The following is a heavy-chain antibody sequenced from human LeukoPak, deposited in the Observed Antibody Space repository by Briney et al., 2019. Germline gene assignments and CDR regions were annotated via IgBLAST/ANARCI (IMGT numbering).Heavy chain of an antibody. V-gene: IGHV1-69*01. CDR1: GGTFSSYA. CDR3: ASEITYYDFWSGXMGAFXI. CDR2: IIPIFGTA. Sequence: SVKVSCKASGGTFSSYAISWVRQAPGQGLEWMGGIIPIFGTANYAQKFQGRVTITADESTSTAYMELSSLRSEDTAVYYCASEITYYDFWSGXMGAFXIWGQGTMVTVSS. J-gene: IGHJ3*02. D-gene: IGHD3-3*01.